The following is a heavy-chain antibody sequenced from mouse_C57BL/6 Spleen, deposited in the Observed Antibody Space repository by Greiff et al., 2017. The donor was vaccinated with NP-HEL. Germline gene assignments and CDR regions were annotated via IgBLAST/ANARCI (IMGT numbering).Heavy chain of an antibody. V-gene: IGHV5-4*01. CDR3: ARDGYGSSHWYFDV. CDR2: ISDGGSYT. CDR1: GFTFSSYA. D-gene: IGHD1-1*01. J-gene: IGHJ1*03. Sequence: EVQGVESGGGLVKPGGSLKLSCAASGFTFSSYAMSWVRQTPEKRLEWVATISDGGSYTYYPDNVKGRFTISRDNAKNNLYLQMSHLKSEDTAMYYCARDGYGSSHWYFDVWGTGTTVTVSS.